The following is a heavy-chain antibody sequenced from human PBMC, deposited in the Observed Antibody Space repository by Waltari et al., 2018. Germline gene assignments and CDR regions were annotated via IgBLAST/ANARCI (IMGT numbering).Heavy chain of an antibody. CDR3: ARDSGYGSGSYSVDF. D-gene: IGHD3-10*01. CDR1: GYTFTSYG. V-gene: IGHV1-18*01. CDR2: ISAYNGDT. J-gene: IGHJ4*02. Sequence: QVQLVQSGAEVKKPGASVKVSCKSSGYTFTSYGITWVRQAPGQGLVWMGWISAYNGDTNHAQKLQDRVTMTTDTSTSTAYMELRSLRSDDTAVYYCARDSGYGSGSYSVDFWGQGTLVTVSS.